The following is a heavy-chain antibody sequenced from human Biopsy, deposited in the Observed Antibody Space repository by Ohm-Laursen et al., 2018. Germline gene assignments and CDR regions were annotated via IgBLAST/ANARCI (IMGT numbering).Heavy chain of an antibody. V-gene: IGHV4-59*01. CDR2: IYYRGST. Sequence: TLSLTYTVSGRAIRSDYWSWIRQTPRKRLEWIGYIYYRGSTNYNPSLKSRVTISVDTSKNQFSLRLNSVTAADTAVYYCARATNSTGWPYYYFYGMDVWGQGTTVTVSS. CDR1: GRAIRSDY. J-gene: IGHJ6*02. D-gene: IGHD2/OR15-2a*01. CDR3: ARATNSTGWPYYYFYGMDV.